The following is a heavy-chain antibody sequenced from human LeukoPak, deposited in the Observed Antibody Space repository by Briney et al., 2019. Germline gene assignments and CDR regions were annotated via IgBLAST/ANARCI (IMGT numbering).Heavy chain of an antibody. Sequence: PGGSLRLSCAASGFTFSSYAMSWVRQAPGKGLEWVSAISGSGGSTYYADSVKGRFTISRDNSKNTLYLQMNSLRAEDTAVYYCAKAWFGSSGWHYFDYWGHGTLVTVSS. CDR1: GFTFSSYA. V-gene: IGHV3-23*01. CDR2: ISGSGGST. CDR3: AKAWFGSSGWHYFDY. J-gene: IGHJ4*01. D-gene: IGHD6-19*01.